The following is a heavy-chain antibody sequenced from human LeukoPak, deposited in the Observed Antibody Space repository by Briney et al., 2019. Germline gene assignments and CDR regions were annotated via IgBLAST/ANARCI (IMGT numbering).Heavy chain of an antibody. J-gene: IGHJ4*02. V-gene: IGHV4-39*07. D-gene: IGHD5-18*01. Sequence: SETLSLTCTVSGGSISSSSYYWGWIRQPPGKGLEWIGSIYYSGSTYYSPSLKSRVTISVDTSKNQFSLKLSSVTAADTAVYYCARDFMVTDYFDYWGQGTLVTVSS. CDR3: ARDFMVTDYFDY. CDR1: GGSISSSSYY. CDR2: IYYSGST.